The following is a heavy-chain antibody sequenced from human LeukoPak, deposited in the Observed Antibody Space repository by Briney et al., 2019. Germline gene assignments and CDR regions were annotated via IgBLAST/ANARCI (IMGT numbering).Heavy chain of an antibody. CDR2: INHSGST. CDR3: ARVMVQDAFDI. J-gene: IGHJ3*02. V-gene: IGHV4-34*01. D-gene: IGHD2-8*01. Sequence: SETLSLTCAVYGGSFSGYYWSWIRQPPGKGLEWIGEINHSGSTNYNPSLKSRVTISVDTSKNQFSLKLSSVTAADTAVYYCARVMVQDAFDIWGQGTMVTVSS. CDR1: GGSFSGYY.